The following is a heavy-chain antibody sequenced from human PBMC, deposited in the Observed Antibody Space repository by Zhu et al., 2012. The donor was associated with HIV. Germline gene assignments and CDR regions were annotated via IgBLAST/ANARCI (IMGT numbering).Heavy chain of an antibody. J-gene: IGHJ4*02. V-gene: IGHV3-23*01. Sequence: EVQLLESGGGLVQPGGSLRLSCAASGFTFSSYAMSWARQAPGKGLEWVSAISGSGGSTYHADSVKGRFTISRDNSKNTLYLQMNSLRAEDTAVYYCAKGYDSSGYYYWGFDYWGQGTLVTVSS. CDR1: GFTFSSYA. CDR2: ISGSGGST. D-gene: IGHD3-22*01. CDR3: AKGYDSSGYYYWGFDY.